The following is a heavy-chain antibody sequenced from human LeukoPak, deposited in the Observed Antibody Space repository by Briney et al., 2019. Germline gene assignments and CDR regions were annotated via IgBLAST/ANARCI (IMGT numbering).Heavy chain of an antibody. V-gene: IGHV1-69*13. J-gene: IGHJ2*01. CDR1: GYTFTSYY. D-gene: IGHD6-13*01. CDR2: IIPIFGTA. Sequence: WASVKVSCKASGYTFTSYYMHWVRQAPGQGLEWMGGIIPIFGTANYAQKFQGRITITADESTSTAYMELSSLRSEDTAVYYCARAPSYSSSWYDWYFDLWGRGTLVTVSS. CDR3: ARAPSYSSSWYDWYFDL.